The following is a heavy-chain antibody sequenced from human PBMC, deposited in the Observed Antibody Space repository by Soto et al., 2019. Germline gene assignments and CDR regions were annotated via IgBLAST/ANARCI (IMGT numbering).Heavy chain of an antibody. CDR2: IYPGDSDT. J-gene: IGHJ3*02. CDR3: ATTQYYDSSGYGGGAFDI. Sequence: GESLKISCNGSGYSFTSYWIGWVRQMPGKGLEWMGIIYPGDSDTRYSPSFQGQVTISADKSISTAYLQWSSLKASDTAMYYCATTQYYDSSGYGGGAFDIWGQGTMVTVSS. D-gene: IGHD3-22*01. CDR1: GYSFTSYW. V-gene: IGHV5-51*01.